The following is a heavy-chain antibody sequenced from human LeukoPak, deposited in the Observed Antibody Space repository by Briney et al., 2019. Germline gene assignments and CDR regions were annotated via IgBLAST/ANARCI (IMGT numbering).Heavy chain of an antibody. Sequence: SETLSLTCTVSGGSISRYYWSWIRQPPGRGLEWIGYIYYSGSTNYNPSLKSRVTISVDTSKNQFSLKLSSVTAADTAVYYCARLCGDYGIDYWGQGTLVTVSS. J-gene: IGHJ4*02. D-gene: IGHD4-17*01. V-gene: IGHV4-59*08. CDR3: ARLCGDYGIDY. CDR1: GGSISRYY. CDR2: IYYSGST.